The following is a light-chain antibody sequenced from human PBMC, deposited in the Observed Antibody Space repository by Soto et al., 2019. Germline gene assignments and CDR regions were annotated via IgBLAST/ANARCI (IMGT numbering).Light chain of an antibody. CDR1: QSVSTS. CDR2: DAS. J-gene: IGKJ4*01. CDR3: QQYNNWPLLT. Sequence: EIVLTQSPATLSLSPGERATLSCRASQSVSTSLGWYQQKPGQAPRLLIYDASDRATGIPARFSGSGSGTDFTLTISSLEPEDFAVYYCQQYNNWPLLTFGGGTKVDIK. V-gene: IGKV3-11*01.